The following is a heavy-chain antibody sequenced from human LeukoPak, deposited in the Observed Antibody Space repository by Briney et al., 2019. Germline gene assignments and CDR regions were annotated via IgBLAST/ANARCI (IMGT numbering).Heavy chain of an antibody. CDR1: GYTFTSYG. CDR3: ATWVSSPFDY. J-gene: IGHJ4*02. CDR2: ISSYNGNT. V-gene: IGHV1-18*01. D-gene: IGHD1-26*01. Sequence: ASVKVSCKASGYTFTSYGISWVRQAPGQGLEWMGWISSYNGNTNYAQKFQGRVTMTEDTSTDTAYMELSSLRSEDTAVYYCATWVSSPFDYWGQGTLVTVSS.